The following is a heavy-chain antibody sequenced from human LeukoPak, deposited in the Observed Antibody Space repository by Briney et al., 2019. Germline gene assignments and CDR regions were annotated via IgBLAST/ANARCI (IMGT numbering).Heavy chain of an antibody. CDR2: IIPIFGTA. CDR1: GGTFSSYA. Sequence: SVKVSCKAAGGTFSSYAISWVRQAPGQGLEWMGRIIPIFGTANYAQKFQGRVTITTDESTSTAYMELSSLRSEDTAVYYCARDQGYSSGWSLGYWGQGTLVTVSS. CDR3: ARDQGYSSGWSLGY. J-gene: IGHJ4*02. D-gene: IGHD6-19*01. V-gene: IGHV1-69*05.